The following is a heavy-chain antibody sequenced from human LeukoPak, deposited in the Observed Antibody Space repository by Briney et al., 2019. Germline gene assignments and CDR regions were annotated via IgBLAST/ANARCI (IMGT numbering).Heavy chain of an antibody. CDR3: ARGRHYGDY. Sequence: GGSLRLSCAASGFIFITYEMNWVRQAPGKGLEWVSYISSSGSTIYYADSVMGRFTISRDNAKNSLYLQMNSLRAEDTAVYYCARGRHYGDYWGQGTLVTVSS. J-gene: IGHJ4*02. CDR2: ISSSGSTI. D-gene: IGHD1-1*01. CDR1: GFIFITYE. V-gene: IGHV3-48*03.